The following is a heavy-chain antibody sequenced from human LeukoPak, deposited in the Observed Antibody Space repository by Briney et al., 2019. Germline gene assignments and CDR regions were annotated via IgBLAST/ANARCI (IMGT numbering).Heavy chain of an antibody. CDR2: LSDDGINK. CDR3: TREPSDVSAFDI. D-gene: IGHD3-10*02. J-gene: IGHJ3*02. CDR1: GFTLSSDD. Sequence: PGGSLRLSCAGSGFTLSSDDMHWARQAPGRGLEWVAVLSDDGINKYYADSVKGRFSISRDKSKNTLYLQMNRLRNEDTAMYYCTREPSDVSAFDIWGQGTMVTVSS. V-gene: IGHV3-30*04.